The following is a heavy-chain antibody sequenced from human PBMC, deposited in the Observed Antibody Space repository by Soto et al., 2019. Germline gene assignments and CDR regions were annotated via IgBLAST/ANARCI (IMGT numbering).Heavy chain of an antibody. CDR1: GYSFTSYW. Sequence: PGESLKISCKGSGYSFTSYWIGWVRQMPGKGLEWMGIIYPGDSGTRYSPSFQGQVTISADKSISTAYLQWSSLKASDTAMYYCARPVSEVGENPPGAFDIWGQGTMVTVSS. J-gene: IGHJ3*02. D-gene: IGHD1-20*01. V-gene: IGHV5-51*01. CDR2: IYPGDSGT. CDR3: ARPVSEVGENPPGAFDI.